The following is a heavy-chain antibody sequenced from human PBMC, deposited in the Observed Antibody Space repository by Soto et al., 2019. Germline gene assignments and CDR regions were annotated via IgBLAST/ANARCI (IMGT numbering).Heavy chain of an antibody. CDR1: GFTFDGYA. J-gene: IGHJ4*02. CDR3: AKAREVTLVRVPSSY. Sequence: LRLSCAASGFTFDGYAMSWVRQAPGKGLQWVSTIGGSGDGTYYADSVRGRFTISRDNSKNTLYLQMNSLRAEDTAVYYCAKAREVTLVRVPSSYWGQGTLVTVSS. D-gene: IGHD3-10*01. CDR2: IGGSGDGT. V-gene: IGHV3-23*01.